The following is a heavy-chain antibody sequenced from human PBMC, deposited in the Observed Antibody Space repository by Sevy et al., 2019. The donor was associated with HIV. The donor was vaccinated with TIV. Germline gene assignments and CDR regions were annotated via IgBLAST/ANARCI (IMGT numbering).Heavy chain of an antibody. CDR1: GFTFSSYS. V-gene: IGHV3-21*01. CDR2: ISSSSSYI. Sequence: GGSLRLSCAASGFTFSSYSMNWVRQAPGKGLEWVSSISSSSSYIYSADSVKGRFTITRDKAKNSQYLQINSLRAEDTAMYYCAREISAAAAGTDAFDNWGQGTMVTVSS. D-gene: IGHD6-13*01. J-gene: IGHJ3*02. CDR3: AREISAAAAGTDAFDN.